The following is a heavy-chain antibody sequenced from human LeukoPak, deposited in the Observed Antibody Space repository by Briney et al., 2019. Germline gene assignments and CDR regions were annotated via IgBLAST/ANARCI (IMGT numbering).Heavy chain of an antibody. J-gene: IGHJ1*01. Sequence: GGSLRLSCAVSEFTVSNAWMSWVRQAPGKGLEWVANIKQDGSEKYYMDSVKGRFTISRDNAKNSLYLQMNSLRAEDSAVYFCARDQHGDYEEYFQHWGQGTLVTVSS. CDR2: IKQDGSEK. CDR1: EFTVSNAW. D-gene: IGHD4-17*01. V-gene: IGHV3-7*01. CDR3: ARDQHGDYEEYFQH.